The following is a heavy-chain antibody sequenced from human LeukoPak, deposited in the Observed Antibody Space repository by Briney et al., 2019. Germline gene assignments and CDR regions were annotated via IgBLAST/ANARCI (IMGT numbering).Heavy chain of an antibody. CDR2: IKQDGSQK. Sequence: GGSLRLSCAASGFTFSSYWMSWVRQAPGKGLEWVANIKQDGSQKYYVDSVKGRFTISRDNAKNSLYLQMNSLRAEDTAVYYCAGDYSSGWYAEYFQHWGQGTLVTVSS. CDR1: GFTFSSYW. V-gene: IGHV3-7*05. D-gene: IGHD6-19*01. J-gene: IGHJ1*01. CDR3: AGDYSSGWYAEYFQH.